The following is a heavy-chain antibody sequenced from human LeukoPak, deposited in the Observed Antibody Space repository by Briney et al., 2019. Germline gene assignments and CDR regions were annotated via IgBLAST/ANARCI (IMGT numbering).Heavy chain of an antibody. V-gene: IGHV1-18*01. J-gene: IGHJ3*02. D-gene: IGHD3-3*01. CDR1: GYTFTSYG. CDR3: ARDTKSRFLEWDDAFDI. Sequence: ASVKVSCKASGYTFTSYGISWVRQAPGQGLEWMGWISAYNGNTNYAQKLQGRVTVTTDTSTSTAYMELRSLRSDDTAVYYCARDTKSRFLEWDDAFDIWGQGTMVTVSS. CDR2: ISAYNGNT.